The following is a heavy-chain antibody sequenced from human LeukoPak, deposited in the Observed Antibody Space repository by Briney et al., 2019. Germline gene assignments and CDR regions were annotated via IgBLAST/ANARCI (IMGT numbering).Heavy chain of an antibody. V-gene: IGHV3-23*01. CDR1: GFAFRSYG. Sequence: GGSLRLSCAASGFAFRSYGMTWVRQAPGKGLEWVSGISGSGGSTYYPDSVQGRFSISRDNSKNTLYLQMNSLRAEDTAVYYCAKPEAGYYYYGMDVWGQGTTVTVSS. D-gene: IGHD6-13*01. J-gene: IGHJ6*02. CDR2: ISGSGGST. CDR3: AKPEAGYYYYGMDV.